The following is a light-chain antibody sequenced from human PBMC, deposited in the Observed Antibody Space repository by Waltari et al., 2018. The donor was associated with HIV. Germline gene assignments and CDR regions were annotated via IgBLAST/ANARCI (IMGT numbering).Light chain of an antibody. CDR1: TGAVTSGYY. J-gene: IGLJ1*01. V-gene: IGLV7-43*01. Sequence: QTVVTQEPSLTVSPGGTVTLTCASSTGAVTSGYYPNWFQQKPGQAPRALIYSTSNKHYWTPARFSGSLLGGKAALTLSGVQPEDEAEYYCLLYYRGAQRYVFGTGTKVTVL. CDR3: LLYYRGAQRYV. CDR2: STS.